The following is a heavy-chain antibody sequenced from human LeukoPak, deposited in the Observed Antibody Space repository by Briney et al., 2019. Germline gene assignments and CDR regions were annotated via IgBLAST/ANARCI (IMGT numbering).Heavy chain of an antibody. CDR3: ARGPIIDIAIVPAADEYYYMDV. CDR1: GGTFSSYA. CDR2: IIPMFGTA. D-gene: IGHD2-2*01. J-gene: IGHJ6*03. Sequence: RASVKVSCKASGGTFSSYAISWVRQAPGQGLEWMGGIIPMFGTADYAQKFQGRVTITADESTSTVYMELSSLRSEDTAVYYCARGPIIDIAIVPAADEYYYMDVWGKGTTVTVSS. V-gene: IGHV1-69*13.